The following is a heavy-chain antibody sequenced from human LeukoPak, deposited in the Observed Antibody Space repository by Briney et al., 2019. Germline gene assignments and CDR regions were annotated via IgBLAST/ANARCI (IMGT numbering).Heavy chain of an antibody. CDR1: GFTFSSYG. D-gene: IGHD6-19*01. CDR2: ISYDGSNK. CDR3: AKGHKWLPLDY. J-gene: IGHJ4*02. Sequence: GGSLRLSCAASGFTFSSYGMHWVRQAPGKGLEWVAVISYDGSNKYYADSVKGRFTISRDNSKNTLYLQMNSLRAEDTAVYYCAKGHKWLPLDYWGQGTPVTVSS. V-gene: IGHV3-30*18.